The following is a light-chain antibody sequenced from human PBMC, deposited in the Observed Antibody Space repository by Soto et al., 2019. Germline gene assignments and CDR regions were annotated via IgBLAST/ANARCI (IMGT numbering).Light chain of an antibody. J-gene: IGKJ4*01. CDR2: DAS. CDR3: QQRSNWPT. V-gene: IGKV3-11*01. CDR1: QSVSSY. Sequence: EIVFTQSPATPSLSPGERATLSCRASQSVSSYLAWYQQKPGQAPRLLIYDASNRATGIPARFSGSGSGTDFTLTISSLEPEDFAVYYCQQRSNWPTFGGGTKVDIK.